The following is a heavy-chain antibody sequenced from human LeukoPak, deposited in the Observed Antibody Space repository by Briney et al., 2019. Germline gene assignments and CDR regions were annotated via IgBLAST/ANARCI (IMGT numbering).Heavy chain of an antibody. V-gene: IGHV3-64*02. CDR3: VRAGYTSGWFLDD. CDR2: INTDEDST. J-gene: IGHJ4*02. CDR1: GFTFSSYA. Sequence: PGESLRLSCAASGFTFSSYAFHWVRQPPGKGLEYVSAINTDEDSTYYAESVRGRFTISRDNSRNTLYLQMGTLRIEDTAVYYCVRAGYTSGWFLDDWGQGTLVTVSS. D-gene: IGHD6-19*01.